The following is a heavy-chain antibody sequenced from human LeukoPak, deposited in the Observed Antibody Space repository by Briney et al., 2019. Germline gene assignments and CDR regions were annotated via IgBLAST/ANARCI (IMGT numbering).Heavy chain of an antibody. D-gene: IGHD2-8*01. J-gene: IGHJ4*02. Sequence: GGSLRLSCAASGFTFGDYYMSWMRQAPGKGLEWVSYISSSGSTIYYADTVKGRFTTSRDNAKNSPYLQMNSLRAEDTAVYYCAREKIVQDFWGQGTLVTVSS. V-gene: IGHV3-11*01. CDR1: GFTFGDYY. CDR3: AREKIVQDF. CDR2: ISSSGSTI.